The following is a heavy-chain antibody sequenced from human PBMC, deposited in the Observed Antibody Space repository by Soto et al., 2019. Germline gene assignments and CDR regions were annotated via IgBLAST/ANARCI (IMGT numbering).Heavy chain of an antibody. J-gene: IGHJ6*02. CDR3: ARKMTTVTFYYYCYGMDV. CDR1: GYTFTSYD. CDR2: MNPNSGNT. Sequence: ASVKVSCKASGYTFTSYDINWVRQATGQGLEWMGWMNPNSGNTGYAQKFQGRVTMTRNTSISTAYMELSSLRSEDTAVYYCARKMTTVTFYYYCYGMDVWGQGTTVTVSS. V-gene: IGHV1-8*01. D-gene: IGHD4-17*01.